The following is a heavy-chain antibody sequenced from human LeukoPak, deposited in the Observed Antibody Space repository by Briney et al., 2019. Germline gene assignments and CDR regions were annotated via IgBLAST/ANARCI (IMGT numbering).Heavy chain of an antibody. J-gene: IGHJ3*02. V-gene: IGHV3-23*01. D-gene: IGHD3-22*01. CDR1: GFTFSSYA. CDR2: ISGSGGST. CDR3: AKAGNMIVDAFDI. Sequence: LPGGSLRLSCAASGFTFSSYAMSWVRQAPGKGLEWVSAISGSGGSTYYADSVKGRFTISRDNSKNTLYLQMNSLRAEDTAVYYCAKAGNMIVDAFDIWGQGTMVTVSS.